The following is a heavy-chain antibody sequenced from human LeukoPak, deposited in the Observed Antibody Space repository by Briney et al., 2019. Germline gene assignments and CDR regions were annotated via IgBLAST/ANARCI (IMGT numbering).Heavy chain of an antibody. Sequence: PPETLSLTCSASGGSISSYYWSWIRQPAGKGLEWIGRIYSSGSTNYNPSLKSRVTMSVDTSKNQFSLKLSSVTAADTAVYYCARGTKWEPHYFDYWGQGTLVTVSS. J-gene: IGHJ4*02. D-gene: IGHD1-26*01. CDR1: GGSISSYY. V-gene: IGHV4-4*07. CDR3: ARGTKWEPHYFDY. CDR2: IYSSGST.